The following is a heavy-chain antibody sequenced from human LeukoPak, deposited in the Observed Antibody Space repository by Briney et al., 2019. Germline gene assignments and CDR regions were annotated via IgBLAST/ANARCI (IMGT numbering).Heavy chain of an antibody. D-gene: IGHD1-26*01. CDR1: GYSFTDHY. CDR3: ATGPRSGSYLDY. V-gene: IGHV1-69-2*01. Sequence: GASVKVSCKASGYSFTDHYMHWVQQAPGRGLEWMGRVDPEDGETIYAQKFQGRVTMTEDTSTDTAYMELSSLRSEDTAVYYCATGPRSGSYLDYWGQGTLVTVSS. J-gene: IGHJ4*02. CDR2: VDPEDGET.